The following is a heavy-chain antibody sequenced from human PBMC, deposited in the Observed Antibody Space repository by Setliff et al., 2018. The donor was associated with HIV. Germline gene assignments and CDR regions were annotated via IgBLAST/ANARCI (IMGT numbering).Heavy chain of an antibody. CDR2: IDWDDDK. D-gene: IGHD6-13*01. Sequence: SGPTLVNPTQPLTLTCTFSGFSLSTSAMRVSWIRQPPGKALEWLARIDWDDDKFYSTSLKTRLTIPKDTSKNQVVLTMTNMDPVDTATYYCARDIAAAGPNAFDIWGQGTMVTVSS. J-gene: IGHJ3*02. CDR3: ARDIAAAGPNAFDI. V-gene: IGHV2-70*04. CDR1: GFSLSTSAMR.